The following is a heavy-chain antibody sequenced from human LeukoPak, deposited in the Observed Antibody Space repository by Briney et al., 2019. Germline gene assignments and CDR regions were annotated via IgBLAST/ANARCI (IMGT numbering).Heavy chain of an antibody. CDR1: GGSFSGYY. Sequence: SETLSLTCAVYGGSFSGYYWSWIRQPPGKGLEWIGEINHSGSTNYNPSLKSRVTISVDTSKNQFSLKLSSVTAADTAVYYCARGPPNYDYVWGSYRYTGFDYWGQGTRVTVSS. V-gene: IGHV4-34*01. J-gene: IGHJ4*02. D-gene: IGHD3-16*02. CDR3: ARGPPNYDYVWGSYRYTGFDY. CDR2: INHSGST.